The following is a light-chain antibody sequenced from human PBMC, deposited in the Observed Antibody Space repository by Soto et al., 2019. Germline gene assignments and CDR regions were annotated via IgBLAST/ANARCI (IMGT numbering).Light chain of an antibody. CDR2: GAS. J-gene: IGKJ1*01. CDR1: QSVSSY. CDR3: QQYGTLPRT. V-gene: IGKV3-20*01. Sequence: EGVLTQSPATLSLSPAERCTLSFMASQSVSSYLAWYQQKPGQAPRLLIYGASSRATGIPDRFSGSGSGTDFTLTIARLEPEDFAVYYCQQYGTLPRTFGQGTKVDI.